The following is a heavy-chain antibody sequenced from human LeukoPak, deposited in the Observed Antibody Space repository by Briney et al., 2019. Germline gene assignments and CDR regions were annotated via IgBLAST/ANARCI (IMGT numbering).Heavy chain of an antibody. CDR1: GFTFNNYN. J-gene: IGHJ6*03. CDR2: ITRDSIYT. CDR3: ARDPYNGYYGDDYYYYMDV. Sequence: GGSLRLSCAASGFTFNNYNMNWVRQTPGKGLEWVSSITRDSIYTFYADSVRGRFTISRDNAKNLLSLQMNSLRAEDTAVYYCARDPYNGYYGDDYYYYMDVWGKGTTVTISS. D-gene: IGHD4-17*01. V-gene: IGHV3-21*01.